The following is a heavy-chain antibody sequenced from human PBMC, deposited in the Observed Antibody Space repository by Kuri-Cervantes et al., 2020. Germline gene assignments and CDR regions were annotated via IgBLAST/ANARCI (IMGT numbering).Heavy chain of an antibody. V-gene: IGHV1-69*13. CDR3: ASPLYDYIWGSYRDLDAFDI. Sequence: SVKVSCKASGGTFSSYTISWVRQAPGQGLEWMGGIIPLFGTANYAQKFQGRVTITADESTSTAYMELSSLRSEDTAVYYCASPLYDYIWGSYRDLDAFDIWGQGTMVTVSS. J-gene: IGHJ3*02. CDR2: IIPLFGTA. CDR1: GGTFSSYT. D-gene: IGHD3-16*02.